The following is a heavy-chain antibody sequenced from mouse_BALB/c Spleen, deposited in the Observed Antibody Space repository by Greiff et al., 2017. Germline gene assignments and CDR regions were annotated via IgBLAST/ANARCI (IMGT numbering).Heavy chain of an antibody. CDR2: INSNGGST. J-gene: IGHJ2*01. CDR1: GFTFSSYG. V-gene: IGHV5-6-3*01. D-gene: IGHD3-3*01. CDR3: ASRRDYYFDY. Sequence: EVMLVESGGGLVQPGGSLKLSCAASGFTFSSYGMSWVRQTPDKRLELVATINSNGGSTYYPDSVKGRFTISRDNAKNTLYLQMSSLKSEDTAMYYCASRRDYYFDYWGQGTTLTVSS.